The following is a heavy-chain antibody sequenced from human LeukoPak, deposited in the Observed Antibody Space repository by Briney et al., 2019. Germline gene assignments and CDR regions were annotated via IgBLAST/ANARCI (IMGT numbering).Heavy chain of an antibody. J-gene: IGHJ4*02. V-gene: IGHV1-2*02. D-gene: IGHD3-16*02. Sequence: GAPVKVSCKASGYTFTGYYMHWVRQAPGQGLKWMGWINPNSGGTNYAQKFQGRVTMTRDTSISTAYMELSRLRSDDTAVYYCARARGSYRYQDYWGQGTLVTVSS. CDR3: ARARGSYRYQDY. CDR2: INPNSGGT. CDR1: GYTFTGYY.